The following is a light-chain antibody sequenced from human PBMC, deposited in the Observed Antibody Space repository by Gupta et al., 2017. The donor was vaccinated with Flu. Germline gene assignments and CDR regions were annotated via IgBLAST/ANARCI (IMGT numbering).Light chain of an antibody. Sequence: DIQMTQSPSSVSASVGDRVTITCRASQDSSTWLAWYQQKPGKAPKLLIYDASSLQGGVPSRFSGTGSGTDFILTISDLQPEDFATYYCQQDNSFPLTFGGGTKVEIK. V-gene: IGKV1D-12*01. CDR1: QDSSTW. CDR2: DAS. CDR3: QQDNSFPLT. J-gene: IGKJ4*01.